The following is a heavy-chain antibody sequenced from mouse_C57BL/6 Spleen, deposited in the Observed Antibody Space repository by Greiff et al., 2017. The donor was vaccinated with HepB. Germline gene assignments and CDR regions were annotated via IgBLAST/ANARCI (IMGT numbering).Heavy chain of an antibody. CDR2: INPNYGTT. V-gene: IGHV1-39*01. CDR1: GYSFTDYN. J-gene: IGHJ2*01. CDR3: ARSGDCDGSSYYFDY. D-gene: IGHD1-3*01. Sequence: EVKLLESGPELVKPGASVKISCKASGYSFTDYNMNWVKQSNGKSLEWIGVINPNYGTTSYNQKFKGKATLTVDQSSSTAYMQLNSLTSEDSAVYYGARSGDCDGSSYYFDYWGQGTTLTVSS.